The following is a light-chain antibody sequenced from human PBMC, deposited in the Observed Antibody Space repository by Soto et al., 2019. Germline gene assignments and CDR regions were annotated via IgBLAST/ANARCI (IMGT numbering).Light chain of an antibody. J-gene: IGKJ5*01. CDR2: GAS. CDR3: QQRSNWPIT. Sequence: EIVMTQXPPXLSVSSGESATLPCRASQSVSSNLAWYQQKPGQAPRLLIYGASNRATGIPDRFSGSGSGTDFTLTISSLEPEDFAVYTCQQRSNWPITFGQGTRLEIK. CDR1: QSVSSN. V-gene: IGKV3-11*01.